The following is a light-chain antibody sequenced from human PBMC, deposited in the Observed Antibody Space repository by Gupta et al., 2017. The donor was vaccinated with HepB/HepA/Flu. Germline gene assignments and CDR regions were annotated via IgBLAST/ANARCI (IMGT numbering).Light chain of an antibody. J-gene: IGLJ3*02. CDR2: VEGSGSY. Sequence: PVLTQSSSASASLGSSVKLTCTLSSGHSSYIIAWHQQQPGKAPRYLMKVEGSGSYNKGSGVPDRFSGSSSGADRYLTISNLQSEDEADYYCETWDSKVFGGGTKLTVL. CDR1: SGHSSYI. V-gene: IGLV4-60*03. CDR3: ETWDSKV.